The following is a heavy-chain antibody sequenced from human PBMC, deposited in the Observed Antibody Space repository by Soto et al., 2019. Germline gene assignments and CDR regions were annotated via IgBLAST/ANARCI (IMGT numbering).Heavy chain of an antibody. CDR3: AKTLRGNLGGFDY. D-gene: IGHD2-15*01. CDR1: GFTFSSYG. V-gene: IGHV3-30*18. Sequence: GGSLRLSCAASGFTFSSYGMHWVRQAPGKGLESVALVSYDGSNKYYAVSVKGRFTISRDNSKNTLYLQMNSLRAEDTAVYYCAKTLRGNLGGFDYWGQGTLVTVSS. CDR2: VSYDGSNK. J-gene: IGHJ4*02.